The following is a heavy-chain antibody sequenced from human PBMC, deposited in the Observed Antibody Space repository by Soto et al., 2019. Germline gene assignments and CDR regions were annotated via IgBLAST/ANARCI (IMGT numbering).Heavy chain of an antibody. CDR3: ASLSMITFGRVTGEAFVI. Sequence: SVKVSCKAAGGTFSSYAISWVRQPPGQGLEWTEGIIPIFGTANYAQKFQGRVTITADKSTSTAYMELSSLRSEDTAVYYCASLSMITFGRVTGEAFVIWGQGTMLTVSS. D-gene: IGHD3-16*01. J-gene: IGHJ3*02. CDR1: GGTFSSYA. V-gene: IGHV1-69*06. CDR2: IIPIFGTA.